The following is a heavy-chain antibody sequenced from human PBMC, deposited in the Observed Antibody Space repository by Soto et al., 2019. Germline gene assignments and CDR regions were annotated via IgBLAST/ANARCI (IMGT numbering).Heavy chain of an antibody. J-gene: IGHJ6*02. D-gene: IGHD3-3*01. CDR2: IKGVSTP. V-gene: IGHV3-23*01. CDR3: AKDKDWSEVYGMDV. Sequence: TGGSLRLSCVASVFSFSSYAMNWVRQAPGKGLEWVTGIKGVSTPYYADSSKERFTRSRDNSKITLYMQMNSLKAEDTAVYYCAKDKDWSEVYGMDVWGQGTTVTVSS. CDR1: VFSFSSYA.